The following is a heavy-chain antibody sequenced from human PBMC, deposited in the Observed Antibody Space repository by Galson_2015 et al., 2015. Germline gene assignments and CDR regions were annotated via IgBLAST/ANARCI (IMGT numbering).Heavy chain of an antibody. CDR3: ASMAVVVAATNSYYYYGMDV. CDR2: IIPIFGIA. D-gene: IGHD2-15*01. J-gene: IGHJ6*02. CDR1: GGTFSSYA. Sequence: SVKVSCKASGGTFSSYAISWVRQAPGQGLEWMGGIIPIFGIANYAQKFQGRVTITADKSTSTAYMELSSLRSEDTAVYYCASMAVVVAATNSYYYYGMDVWGQGTTVTVSS. V-gene: IGHV1-69*10.